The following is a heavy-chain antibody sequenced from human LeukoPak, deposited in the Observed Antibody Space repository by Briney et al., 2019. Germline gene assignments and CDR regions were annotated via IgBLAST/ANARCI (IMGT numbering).Heavy chain of an antibody. CDR2: IRSKANSYAT. J-gene: IGHJ4*02. V-gene: IGHV3-73*01. CDR1: GFTFSGSA. D-gene: IGHD1-1*01. Sequence: GGSLRLSCAASGFTFSGSAMHWVRQASGIGLEWVGRIRSKANSYATAYAASVKGRFTISRDDSKNTAYLQMNSLKTEDTAVYYCARSPVQKNYFDYWGQGALATVSS. CDR3: ARSPVQKNYFDY.